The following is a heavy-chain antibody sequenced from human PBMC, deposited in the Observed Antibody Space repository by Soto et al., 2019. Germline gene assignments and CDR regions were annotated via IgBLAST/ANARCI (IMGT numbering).Heavy chain of an antibody. V-gene: IGHV3-23*01. CDR2: ISGSGGST. J-gene: IGHJ2*01. CDR1: GFTFSSYA. Sequence: EVQLLESGGGLVQPGGSLRLSCAASGFTFSSYAMSWVRQAPGKGLEWVSVISGSGGSTYYANSVKGRFTISRENSKNTLYLQMASLRAEDTAVYYCAKRRSGWYFDLWGRGTLVTVSS. CDR3: AKRRSGWYFDL. D-gene: IGHD6-19*01.